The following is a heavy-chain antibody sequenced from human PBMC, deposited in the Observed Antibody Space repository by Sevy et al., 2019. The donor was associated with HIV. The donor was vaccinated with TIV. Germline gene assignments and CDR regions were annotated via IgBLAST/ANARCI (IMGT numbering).Heavy chain of an antibody. J-gene: IGHJ4*02. CDR3: ATGAGL. Sequence: GGSLRLSCVVSGLTFSNYWMTWVRQAPGKGLEWVANIKEDGSETYYLFSVKDRFTISRDNAKNSLFLQMNSLRVDDTGVYYCATGAGLWGQGTLVTVSS. D-gene: IGHD6-19*01. CDR1: GLTFSNYW. V-gene: IGHV3-7*01. CDR2: IKEDGSET.